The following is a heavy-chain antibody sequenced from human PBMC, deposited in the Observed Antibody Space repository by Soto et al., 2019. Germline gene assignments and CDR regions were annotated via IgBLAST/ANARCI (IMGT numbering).Heavy chain of an antibody. CDR3: ARVICSSTSCYGGYYGMDV. CDR1: GFSFSSYR. J-gene: IGHJ6*02. V-gene: IGHV3-48*02. CDR2: ISRSSSTM. D-gene: IGHD2-2*01. Sequence: GGSLRLSCAASGFSFSSYRMNWVRQAPGKGLGWVSYISRSSSTMSYADSVKGRFTISRDNAMNSLYLQMNSLRDEDTAVYYCARVICSSTSCYGGYYGMDVWGQGTTVTVSS.